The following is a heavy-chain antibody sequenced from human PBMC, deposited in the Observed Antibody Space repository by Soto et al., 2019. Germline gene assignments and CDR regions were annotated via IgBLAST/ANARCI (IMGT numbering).Heavy chain of an antibody. Sequence: ASETLSLTCTVSGGSISSGGYYWSWIRQHPGKGLEWIGYIYYSGSTYYNPSLKSRVTISVDTSKNQFSLKLSSVTAADTAVYYCARENGDYGYYYYGMDVWGQGTTVTVSS. D-gene: IGHD4-17*01. CDR1: GGSISSGGYY. J-gene: IGHJ6*02. CDR3: ARENGDYGYYYYGMDV. CDR2: IYYSGST. V-gene: IGHV4-31*03.